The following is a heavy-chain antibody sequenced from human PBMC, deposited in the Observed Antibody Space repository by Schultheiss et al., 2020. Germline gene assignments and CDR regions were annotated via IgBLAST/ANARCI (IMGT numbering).Heavy chain of an antibody. CDR3: ARGLRYFDWLAN. Sequence: SETLSLTCTVSGGSMSYFYWNWIRQSPGKGLEWIGYIYYSGSTNYNPSLKSRVSISVDTSKNQFSLKLRSVTAADTAVYYCARGLRYFDWLANWGQGTLVTVSS. V-gene: IGHV4-59*12. CDR2: IYYSGST. D-gene: IGHD3-9*01. J-gene: IGHJ4*02. CDR1: GGSMSYFY.